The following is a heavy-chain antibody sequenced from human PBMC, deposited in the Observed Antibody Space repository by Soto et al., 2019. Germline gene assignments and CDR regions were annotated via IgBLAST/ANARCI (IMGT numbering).Heavy chain of an antibody. J-gene: IGHJ2*01. V-gene: IGHV3-23*01. CDR2: ISGSGGST. Sequence: GGSLRLSCEASGFTFSSYAMSWVRQAPGKGLEWVSAISGSGGSTYYADSVKGRFTISRDNSKNTLYLQMNSLRAEDTAVYYCAKDFKDERFLEWLSRSYWHFDLWGRGTLVTVSS. CDR3: AKDFKDERFLEWLSRSYWHFDL. D-gene: IGHD3-3*01. CDR1: GFTFSSYA.